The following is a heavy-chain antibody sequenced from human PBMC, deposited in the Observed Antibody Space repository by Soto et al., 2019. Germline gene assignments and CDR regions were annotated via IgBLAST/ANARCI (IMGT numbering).Heavy chain of an antibody. J-gene: IGHJ6*02. D-gene: IGHD2-8*02. CDR3: ASGFVLTAGGHMDV. V-gene: IGHV1-69*13. Sequence: GASVKVSCKASGGTFSSYAISWVRQAPGQGLEWMGGIIPIFGTANYAQKFQGRVTITADESTSTAYMELSSLRSEDTAVYYCASGFVLTAGGHMDVWGQGTTVTVSS. CDR1: GGTFSSYA. CDR2: IIPIFGTA.